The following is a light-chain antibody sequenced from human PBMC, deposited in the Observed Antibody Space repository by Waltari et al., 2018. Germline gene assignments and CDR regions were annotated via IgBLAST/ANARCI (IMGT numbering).Light chain of an antibody. V-gene: IGKV3-15*01. CDR2: GAS. CDR3: QQYNNWPWVT. J-gene: IGKJ3*01. Sequence: EIVMTQSPAPLSVSPGERAPPSCRASQRFSSNLAWYQQKPGQAPRLLIYGASTRATGIPARFSGSGSGTEFILTISSLQSEDFAVYYCQQYNNWPWVTFGPGTKVDIK. CDR1: QRFSSN.